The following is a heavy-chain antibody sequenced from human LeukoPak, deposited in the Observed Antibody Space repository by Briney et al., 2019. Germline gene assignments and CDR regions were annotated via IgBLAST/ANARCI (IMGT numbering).Heavy chain of an antibody. J-gene: IGHJ6*02. CDR2: INPNSGGT. D-gene: IGHD1-26*01. Sequence: ASVKVTCKASGYTFTGYYMHWVRQAPGQGLEWMGWINPNSGGTNYAQKFQGRVTMTRDASISTAYMELSRLRSDDTAVYYSAKLLDGDYYYGMDVWGQGTTVTVSS. CDR1: GYTFTGYY. CDR3: AKLLDGDYYYGMDV. V-gene: IGHV1-2*02.